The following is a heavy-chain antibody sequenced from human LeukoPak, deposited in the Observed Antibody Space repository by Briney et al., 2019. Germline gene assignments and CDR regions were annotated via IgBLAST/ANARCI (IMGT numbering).Heavy chain of an antibody. CDR2: IWYDGSNK. D-gene: IGHD1-7*01. J-gene: IGHJ4*02. CDR3: ARDIRTTYFDY. V-gene: IGHV3-33*01. Sequence: GGSLRLSCAASGFTFSTYGMHWVRQAPGKGLEGVAVIWYDGSNKYYADSVKGRFTISRDNSKNTLYLQMNSLRPEDTAVYYCARDIRTTYFDYWGQGTLVTVSS. CDR1: GFTFSTYG.